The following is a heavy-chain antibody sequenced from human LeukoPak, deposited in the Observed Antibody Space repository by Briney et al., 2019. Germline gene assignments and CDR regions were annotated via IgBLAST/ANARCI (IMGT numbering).Heavy chain of an antibody. J-gene: IGHJ4*02. Sequence: GGSLRLSCAASGFTFSDYYMSWIRQAPGKGLECVSYISSSGSTVYYADSVKGRFTISRDNAKNSLFLQINSLRAEDTALYYCARVSGQWLVTFDYWGQGTLVTVSS. CDR2: ISSSGSTV. CDR3: ARVSGQWLVTFDY. CDR1: GFTFSDYY. V-gene: IGHV3-11*01. D-gene: IGHD6-19*01.